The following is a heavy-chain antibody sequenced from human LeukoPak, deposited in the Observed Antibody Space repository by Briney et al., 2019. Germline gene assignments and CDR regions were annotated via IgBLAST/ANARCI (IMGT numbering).Heavy chain of an antibody. J-gene: IGHJ4*02. V-gene: IGHV3-23*01. D-gene: IGHD4-17*01. CDR1: GFTFGDYA. CDR2: ISGSGGST. Sequence: PGGSLRLSCTASGFTFGDYAMSWFRQAPGKGLEWVSAISGSGGSTYYADSVKGRFTISRDNSKNTLYLQMNSLRAEDTAVYYCAKDRDGDFVVDYWGQGTLVTVSS. CDR3: AKDRDGDFVVDY.